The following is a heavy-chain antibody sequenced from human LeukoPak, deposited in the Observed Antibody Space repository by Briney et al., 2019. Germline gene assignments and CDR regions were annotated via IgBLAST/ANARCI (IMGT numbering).Heavy chain of an antibody. V-gene: IGHV3-23*01. CDR1: GFTFSIYS. J-gene: IGHJ4*02. D-gene: IGHD3-22*01. CDR2: ITCSGYGT. CDR3: AKDRPNYYGSNGHYYRRDGDY. Sequence: GSLRLFCAAPGFTFSIYSMSWVRQAPGKGLQWVSSITCSGYGTYYADSVKGRFTISRDNSENMLYLQMNSLRVEDTAVYFCAKDRPNYYGSNGHYYRRDGDYWGQGTLVTVSS.